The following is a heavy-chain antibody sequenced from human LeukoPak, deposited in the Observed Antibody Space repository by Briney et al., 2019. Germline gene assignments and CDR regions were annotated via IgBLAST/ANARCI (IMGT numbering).Heavy chain of an antibody. Sequence: GRSLRLSCAASGFTFSSYDMHWVRQAPGKGLEWVAFIWYDGSNKYYADSVKGRFTISRDNFNHTLSLQMNSLRVEDTAIYYCVKDIQLSTWGLGTMVTVSS. D-gene: IGHD5-24*01. CDR1: GFTFSSYD. CDR3: VKDIQLST. V-gene: IGHV3-33*06. J-gene: IGHJ3*01. CDR2: IWYDGSNK.